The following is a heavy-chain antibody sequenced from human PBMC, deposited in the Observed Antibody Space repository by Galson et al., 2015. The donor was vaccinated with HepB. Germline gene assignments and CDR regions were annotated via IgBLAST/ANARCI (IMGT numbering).Heavy chain of an antibody. Sequence: SLRLSCAASGFNFSTYAMHWVRQAPGKGLDWVAVISHLGNKKYHADSVEGRFTITRDNSQNILYLQMSSLRSEDTAVYYCARVGRGFDFGLDAWGHGTLGTVSS. CDR3: ARVGRGFDFGLDA. V-gene: IGHV3-30-3*01. CDR1: GFNFSTYA. CDR2: ISHLGNKK. J-gene: IGHJ5*01. D-gene: IGHD3-22*01.